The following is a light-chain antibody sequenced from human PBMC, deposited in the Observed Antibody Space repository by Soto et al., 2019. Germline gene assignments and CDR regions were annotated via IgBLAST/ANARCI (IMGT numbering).Light chain of an antibody. Sequence: VLTQSPVTLSVSPGEGASLSCRASENVYGNVAWYQQKPGQAPRLLIYDASTRATDIPARFSGSGSGTEFTLTISSLQSADFAVYFCQHGKTFGQGTKVDIK. CDR1: ENVYGN. CDR3: QHGKT. V-gene: IGKV3-15*01. CDR2: DAS. J-gene: IGKJ1*01.